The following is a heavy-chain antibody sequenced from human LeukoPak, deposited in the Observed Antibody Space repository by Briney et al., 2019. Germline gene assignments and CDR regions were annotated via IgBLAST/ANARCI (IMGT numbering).Heavy chain of an antibody. V-gene: IGHV3-7*01. J-gene: IGHJ4*02. D-gene: IGHD3-22*01. Sequence: GGSLRLSCAAFGFTFSSYWMSWVRQAPGKGLEWVANIKQDGSEKYYVDSVEGRFTISRDNAKNSLYLQMNSLRAEDTAVYYCARGRYYDSSGFIQALDYWGQGTLVTVSS. CDR3: ARGRYYDSSGFIQALDY. CDR1: GFTFSSYW. CDR2: IKQDGSEK.